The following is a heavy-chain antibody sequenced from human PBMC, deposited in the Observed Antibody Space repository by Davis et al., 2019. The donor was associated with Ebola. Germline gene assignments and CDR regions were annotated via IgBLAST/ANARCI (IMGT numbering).Heavy chain of an antibody. CDR2: ICSSSSYI. CDR1: GFTFRSYA. CDR3: GKELRDTGAFDI. V-gene: IGHV3-21*01. Sequence: GGSLRLSCAASGFTFRSYAMHWVRQAPGQGLECVSSICSSSSYIYYADSVKGRFNISRDNSKNTLYLQMNSLRAEDTAVYYFGKELRDTGAFDIRGQRT. D-gene: IGHD5-18*01. J-gene: IGHJ3*02.